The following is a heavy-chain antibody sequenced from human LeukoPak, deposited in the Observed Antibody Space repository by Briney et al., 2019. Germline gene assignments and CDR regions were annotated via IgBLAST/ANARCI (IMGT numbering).Heavy chain of an antibody. CDR2: FDPEDGET. J-gene: IGHJ4*02. D-gene: IGHD3-9*01. V-gene: IGHV1-24*01. CDR1: GYTLTELS. Sequence: ASVKVSCKVSGYTLTELSMHWVRQAPGKGLEWMGGFDPEDGETIYAQKFQGRVTMTEDTSTDTAYMELSSLRSEDTAVYYCATGSYYDILTGLDYWGQRTLVTVSS. CDR3: ATGSYYDILTGLDY.